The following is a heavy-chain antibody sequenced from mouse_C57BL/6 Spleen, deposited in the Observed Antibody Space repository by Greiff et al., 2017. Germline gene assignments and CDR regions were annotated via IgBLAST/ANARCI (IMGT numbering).Heavy chain of an antibody. CDR2: ISDGGSYT. Sequence: VKLMESGGGLVKPGGSLKLSCAASGFTFSSYAMSWVRQTPEKRLEWVATISDGGSYTYYPDNVKGRFTISRDNAKNNLYLQMSHLKSEDTAMYYCARGQLRLDYWGQGTTLTVSS. V-gene: IGHV5-4*03. CDR3: ARGQLRLDY. J-gene: IGHJ2*01. D-gene: IGHD3-2*02. CDR1: GFTFSSYA.